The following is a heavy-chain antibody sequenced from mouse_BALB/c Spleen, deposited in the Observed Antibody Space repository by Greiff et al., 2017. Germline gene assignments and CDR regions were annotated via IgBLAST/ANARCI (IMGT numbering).Heavy chain of an antibody. D-gene: IGHD2-3*01. CDR3: AKGWLLRGYAMDY. CDR2: IDPSDSET. CDR1: GYTFTSYW. Sequence: VQLQQPGAELVKPGAPVKLSCKASGYTFTSYWMNWVKQRPGRGLEWIGRIDPSDSETHYNQKFKDKATLTVDKSSSTAYIQLSSLTSEDSAVYYCAKGWLLRGYAMDYWGQGTSVTVSS. V-gene: IGHV1-69*02. J-gene: IGHJ4*01.